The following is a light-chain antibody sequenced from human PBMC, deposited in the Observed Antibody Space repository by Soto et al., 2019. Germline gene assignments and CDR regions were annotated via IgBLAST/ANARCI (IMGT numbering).Light chain of an antibody. Sequence: DIQMTQSPSSLSASVGDRVTITCRASQSISSYLNWYQQKPGKAPKLLIYAASSLQSGVPSRFSGSASGTDFTLTNSSLQPEDFATYYCQQSYSTPAPTFGEGTKVEIK. CDR3: QQSYSTPAPT. CDR2: AAS. V-gene: IGKV1-39*01. CDR1: QSISSY. J-gene: IGKJ4*01.